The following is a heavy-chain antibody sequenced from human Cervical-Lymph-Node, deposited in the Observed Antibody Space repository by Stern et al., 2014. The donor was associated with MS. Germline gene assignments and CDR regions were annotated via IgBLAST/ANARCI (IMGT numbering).Heavy chain of an antibody. D-gene: IGHD5-24*01. CDR3: ATLGWADY. J-gene: IGHJ4*02. CDR1: GFSFSNYW. V-gene: IGHV3-74*01. CDR2: IDSDGSTT. Sequence: EVQLVESGGGLVQPGGSLRLSCAASGFSFSNYWMHWVRQAPGQGLVWVSRIDSDGSTTGYAVSVKGRFTISRDNAKNTLYLQMNSLRAEDTAVYYCATLGWADYWGQGTLVTVSS.